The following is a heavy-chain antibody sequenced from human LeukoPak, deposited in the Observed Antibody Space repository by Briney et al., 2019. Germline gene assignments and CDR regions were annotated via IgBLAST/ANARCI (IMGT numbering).Heavy chain of an antibody. Sequence: GRSLRLSCAASGFTFSSYAVSWVRQAPGKGLEWVAAISGSGGRTYYAESVKGRFTIYRDNSKNTLHLQMNSLRAEDTAVYYCATDSSASYASGSYSFDYWGQGTLVTVSS. CDR1: GFTFSSYA. J-gene: IGHJ4*02. CDR2: ISGSGGRT. CDR3: ATDSSASYASGSYSFDY. D-gene: IGHD3-10*01. V-gene: IGHV3-23*01.